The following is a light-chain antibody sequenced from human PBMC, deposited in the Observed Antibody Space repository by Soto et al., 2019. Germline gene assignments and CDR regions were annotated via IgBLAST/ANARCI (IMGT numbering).Light chain of an antibody. CDR2: SAS. V-gene: IGKV3-20*01. CDR1: QTVSSNY. J-gene: IGKJ2*01. Sequence: EIVLTQSPGTLSLSPGERATLSCRASQTVSSNYLAWYQQKPGQAPRLLIYSASTRATGIPDRFSGSGSGTDFTLTISRLEPEDFAVYYRQQYRISPYTLG. CDR3: QQYRISPYT.